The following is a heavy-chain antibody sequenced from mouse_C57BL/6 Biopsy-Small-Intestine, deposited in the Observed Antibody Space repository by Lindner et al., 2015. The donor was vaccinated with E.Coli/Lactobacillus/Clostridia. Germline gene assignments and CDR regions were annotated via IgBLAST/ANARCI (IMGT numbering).Heavy chain of an antibody. CDR1: GYTSTSYG. V-gene: IGHV1-81*01. CDR2: IYPRSGNT. CDR3: ARSYYGSSYPYAMDY. J-gene: IGHJ4*01. D-gene: IGHD1-1*01. Sequence: VQLQESGAELARPGASVKLSCKASGYTSTSYGISWVKQRTGQGLEWIGEIYPRSGNTYYNEKFKGKATLTADKSSSTAYMELRSLTSEDSAVYFCARSYYGSSYPYAMDYWGQGTSVTVSS.